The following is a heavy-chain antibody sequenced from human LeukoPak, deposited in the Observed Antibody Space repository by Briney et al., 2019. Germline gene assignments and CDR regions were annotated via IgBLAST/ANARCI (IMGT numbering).Heavy chain of an antibody. J-gene: IGHJ4*02. CDR1: GFTFSSYA. CDR2: ISGSGGST. D-gene: IGHD6-13*01. CDR3: ARAVYSSNWYGRDYYFDY. V-gene: IGHV3-23*01. Sequence: PGGSLRLSCAASGFTFSSYAMSWVRQAPGKGLEWVSAISGSGGSTYYADSVKGRFTISRDNSKNTLYLQMNSLRAEDTAVYYCARAVYSSNWYGRDYYFDYWGQGTLVTVSS.